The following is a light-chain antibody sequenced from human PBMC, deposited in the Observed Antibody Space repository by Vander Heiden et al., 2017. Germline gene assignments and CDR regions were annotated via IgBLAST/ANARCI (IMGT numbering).Light chain of an antibody. CDR1: SSNIGSNT. Sequence: QSVLTKPLSASGTPGQRVTISCSGSSSNIGSNTVNWYQQLPGTAPKLLIYSNNQRPSGVPDRFSGSKSGTSASLAISGLQSEDEADYYCAAWDDSLNGVVFGGGTKLTVL. CDR2: SNN. V-gene: IGLV1-44*01. J-gene: IGLJ2*01. CDR3: AAWDDSLNGVV.